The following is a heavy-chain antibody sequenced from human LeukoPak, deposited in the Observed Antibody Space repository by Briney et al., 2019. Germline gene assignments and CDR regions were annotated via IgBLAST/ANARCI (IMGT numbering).Heavy chain of an antibody. J-gene: IGHJ5*02. CDR3: AREIRITMRPFDP. CDR2: INPNSGGT. CDR1: GGTFSSYA. V-gene: IGHV1-2*06. Sequence: ASVKVSCKASGGTFSSYAISWVRRAPGQGLEWMGRINPNSGGTNYAQKFQGRVTMTRDTSISTAYMELSRLRSDDTAVYYCAREIRITMRPFDPWGQGTLVTVSS. D-gene: IGHD3-22*01.